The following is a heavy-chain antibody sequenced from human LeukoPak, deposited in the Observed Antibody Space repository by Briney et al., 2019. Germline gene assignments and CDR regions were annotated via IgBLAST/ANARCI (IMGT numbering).Heavy chain of an antibody. J-gene: IGHJ4*02. D-gene: IGHD6-19*01. V-gene: IGHV3-23*01. CDR2: TSGSGRSI. Sequence: GGSLRLSCAASGFTFSSYAMSWVRLAPGKGLEWVSGTSGSGRSIHYADSVKGRFTISRDNSKNTLYLQMNSLRADDTAVYYCAKDMNSWRDGSGLGDYFDYWGQGTLVTVSS. CDR1: GFTFSSYA. CDR3: AKDMNSWRDGSGLGDYFDY.